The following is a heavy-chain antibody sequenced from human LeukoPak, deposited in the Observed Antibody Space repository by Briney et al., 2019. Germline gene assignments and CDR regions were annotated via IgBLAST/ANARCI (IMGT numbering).Heavy chain of an antibody. CDR3: AKIPRSYYYYYMDV. Sequence: PGGSLRLSCAASGFTFSTYAMTWVRRAPGQGLEWVSTISGSGGNTYYADSVKGRFTISRDNSKNTLYLQLNSLSADDTAVYYCAKIPRSYYYYYMDVWGKGTTVTVSS. CDR1: GFTFSTYA. J-gene: IGHJ6*03. CDR2: ISGSGGNT. V-gene: IGHV3-23*01.